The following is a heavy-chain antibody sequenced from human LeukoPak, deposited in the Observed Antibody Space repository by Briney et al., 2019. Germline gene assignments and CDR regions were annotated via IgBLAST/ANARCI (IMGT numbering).Heavy chain of an antibody. D-gene: IGHD3-22*01. CDR1: GDSVSSNSAA. V-gene: IGHV6-1*01. Sequence: SQTLSLTCAISGDSVSSNSAAWNWLRQSPSRGLEWLGRTYYRSKWYNDYAVSVKSRITIKPDTSKNQFSLHLNSVTPEDTAVYYCARGNYYDSSGYWSTTAFDIWGQGTMVTVSS. CDR2: TYYRSKWYN. J-gene: IGHJ3*02. CDR3: ARGNYYDSSGYWSTTAFDI.